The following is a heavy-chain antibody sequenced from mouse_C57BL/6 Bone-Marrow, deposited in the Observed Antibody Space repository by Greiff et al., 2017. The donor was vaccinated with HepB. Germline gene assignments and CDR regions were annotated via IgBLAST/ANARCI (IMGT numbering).Heavy chain of an antibody. J-gene: IGHJ2*01. V-gene: IGHV14-4*01. D-gene: IGHD1-1*01. Sequence: EVQLQQSGAELVRPGASVKLSCTASGFNIKDDYMHWVKQRPEQGLEWIGWIDRENGDTEYASKFQGKATITADTTSNTAYLQLSSLTSEDTAVYYCTTYGGVFFYFWGQGTALTVSS. CDR1: GFNIKDDY. CDR3: TTYGGVFFYF. CDR2: IDRENGDT.